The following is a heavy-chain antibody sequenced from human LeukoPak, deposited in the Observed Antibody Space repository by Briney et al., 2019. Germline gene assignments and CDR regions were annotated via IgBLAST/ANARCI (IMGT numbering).Heavy chain of an antibody. D-gene: IGHD5-18*01. CDR1: GYRFASYW. CDR2: IYPGDSDT. V-gene: IGHV5-51*01. J-gene: IGHJ4*02. Sequence: RGESLPISWKGSGYRFASYWIGWVRQMPGKGLGWMGIIYPGDSDTRYSPSFQGQVTISADKTISTAYLQWISLKASHTALYYCARRYTSMVYFDYWGQGTLVTVSS. CDR3: ARRYTSMVYFDY.